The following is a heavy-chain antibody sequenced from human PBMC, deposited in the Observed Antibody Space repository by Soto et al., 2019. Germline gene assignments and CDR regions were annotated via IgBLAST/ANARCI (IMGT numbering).Heavy chain of an antibody. Sequence: SETLSLTCIVSGDSISSSSYYWGWIHQPPGKGLEWIGSIYYSGRTYYNPSFKSRVAISIDTSKNQFSLKLSSVTATDTAVYYCARQRTTVVTQAYFDHWGQGALVSVSA. CDR2: IYYSGRT. J-gene: IGHJ4*02. CDR1: GDSISSSSYY. CDR3: ARQRTTVVTQAYFDH. D-gene: IGHD2-21*02. V-gene: IGHV4-39*01.